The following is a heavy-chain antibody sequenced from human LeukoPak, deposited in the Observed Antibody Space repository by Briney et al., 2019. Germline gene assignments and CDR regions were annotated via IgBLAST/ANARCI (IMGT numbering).Heavy chain of an antibody. CDR1: GGSITSYY. V-gene: IGHV4-59*08. Sequence: SEPLSLTCTVSGGSITSYYWSWIRQPPGKGLEWIGYIYSSGSTNYNPSLKSRVTISVDTSKNEFSLKLSSVTAADTAVYYCARHPSRMEAGSGGYFDYWGQGTLVTVSS. J-gene: IGHJ4*02. CDR3: ARHPSRMEAGSGGYFDY. D-gene: IGHD6-19*01. CDR2: IYSSGST.